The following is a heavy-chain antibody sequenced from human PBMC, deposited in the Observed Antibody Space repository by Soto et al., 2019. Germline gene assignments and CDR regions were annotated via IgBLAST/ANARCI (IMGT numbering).Heavy chain of an antibody. J-gene: IGHJ3*02. Sequence: QVQLVQSGAEVKKPGASVKVSCKASGYTFTSYDINWVRQATGQGLEWMGWMNPNSVNTGYAQKFQGRVTMTRNTSISTAYMELSSLRSEDTAVYYCARGINYYASGDDAFDIWGQGTMVTVSS. CDR3: ARGINYYASGDDAFDI. V-gene: IGHV1-8*01. CDR2: MNPNSVNT. D-gene: IGHD3-10*01. CDR1: GYTFTSYD.